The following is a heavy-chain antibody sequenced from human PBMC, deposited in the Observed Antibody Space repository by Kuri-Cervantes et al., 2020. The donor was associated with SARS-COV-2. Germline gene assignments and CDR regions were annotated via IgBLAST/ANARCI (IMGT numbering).Heavy chain of an antibody. CDR2: INPNSGGT. CDR1: GYTFTGYY. Sequence: ASVKVSCKASGYTFTGYYMHWVRRAPGQGLEWMGWINPNSGGTNYAQKFQGRVTMTRDTSISTAYMELSRLRSDDTAVYYCARVGVATGGFWFDPWGQGTLVTVSS. CDR3: ARVGVATGGFWFDP. V-gene: IGHV1-2*02. D-gene: IGHD5-12*01. J-gene: IGHJ5*02.